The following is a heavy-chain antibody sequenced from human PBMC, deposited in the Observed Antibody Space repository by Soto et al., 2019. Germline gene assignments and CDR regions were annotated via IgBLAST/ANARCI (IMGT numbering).Heavy chain of an antibody. D-gene: IGHD2-15*01. CDR2: ISANHGIA. CDR1: GGTFSSYT. CDR3: ARVVKDGYCSGGSCYLGAFDI. Sequence: ASVKVSCKASGGTFSSYTIRWVRQAPGQGLEWMGRISANHGIANYAQKLQGRVTMTTDTSTSTAYMELRSLRSDDTAVYYCARVVKDGYCSGGSCYLGAFDIWGQGTMVTVSS. J-gene: IGHJ3*02. V-gene: IGHV1-18*01.